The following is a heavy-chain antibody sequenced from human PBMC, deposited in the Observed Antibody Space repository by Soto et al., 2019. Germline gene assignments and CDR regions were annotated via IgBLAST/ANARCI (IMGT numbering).Heavy chain of an antibody. J-gene: IGHJ4*02. CDR1: GGSISSSKW. Sequence: QVQLQESGPGLVKPSATLSLTCAVSGGSISSSKWWGWLRQPPGEGLEWIGGIYHSGSTNCNPSLKSRVTISVDTSKNQFSLKLSSVTAADTAVYYCAGPVSSSSWGGFDYWGQGTLVTVSS. V-gene: IGHV4-4*02. CDR3: AGPVSSSSWGGFDY. CDR2: IYHSGST. D-gene: IGHD6-13*01.